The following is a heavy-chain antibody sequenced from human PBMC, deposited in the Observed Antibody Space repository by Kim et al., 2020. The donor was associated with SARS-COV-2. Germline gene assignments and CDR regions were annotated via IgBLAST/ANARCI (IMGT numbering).Heavy chain of an antibody. CDR3: ARFHQQQLEDY. D-gene: IGHD6-13*01. J-gene: IGHJ4*02. Sequence: YYNPSLKSRVTISVDTSKNQFSLKLGAVTAADTAVYYCARFHQQQLEDYWGQGTLVTVSS. V-gene: IGHV4-30-2*04.